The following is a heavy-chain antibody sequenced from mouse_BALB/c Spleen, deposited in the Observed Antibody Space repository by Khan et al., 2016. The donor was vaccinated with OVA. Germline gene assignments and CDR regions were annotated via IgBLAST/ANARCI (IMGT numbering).Heavy chain of an antibody. Sequence: EVKLLESGPGLVKPSQSLSLTCTVTGYSITSDYAWNWIRQFPGNKLEWMGYISNSGSTDYNPSLKSRISITRDTSKNPFFLQLNSVTTEDTATYYCARSYGNYLDYWGQGTTLTVSS. CDR3: ARSYGNYLDY. J-gene: IGHJ2*01. D-gene: IGHD2-1*01. V-gene: IGHV3-2*02. CDR2: ISNSGST. CDR1: GYSITSDYA.